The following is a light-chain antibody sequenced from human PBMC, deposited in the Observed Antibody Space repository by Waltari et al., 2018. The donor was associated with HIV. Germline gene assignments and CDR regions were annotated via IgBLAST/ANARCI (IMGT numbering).Light chain of an antibody. J-gene: IGLJ2*01. V-gene: IGLV1-47*01. CDR1: SSNIGSNL. CDR2: RNN. CDR3: AAWTDSRYVV. Sequence: QSVLTQPPPASGAPGPRAPIPCSGTSSNIGSNLFVWYQQLPGTAPKLLIYRNNQRPSGVPDRFSGSKSGTSASLAISGLRSEDEADYYCAAWTDSRYVVFGGGTKLTVL.